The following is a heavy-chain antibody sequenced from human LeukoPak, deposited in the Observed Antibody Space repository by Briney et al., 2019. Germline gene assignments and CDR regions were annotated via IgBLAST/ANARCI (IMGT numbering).Heavy chain of an antibody. V-gene: IGHV3-30*04. J-gene: IGHJ4*02. CDR1: GLTLSIYA. CDR3: ARGGGLTTGTTGGLDY. D-gene: IGHD4-17*01. Sequence: PGGSLRLSCAASGLTLSIYAMHGVRQAPGKGLEWVAVISYDGSNKYYADSVKGRFTISRDNFKNTLYLQMNSLRAEDTAVYYGARGGGLTTGTTGGLDYWGQGTLVTVSS. CDR2: ISYDGSNK.